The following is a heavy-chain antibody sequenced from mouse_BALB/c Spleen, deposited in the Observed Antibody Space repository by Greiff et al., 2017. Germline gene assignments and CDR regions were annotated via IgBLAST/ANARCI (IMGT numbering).Heavy chain of an antibody. Sequence: EVKVVESGGGLVQPGGSLKLSCAASGFTFSSYTMSWVRQTPEKRLEWVAYISNGGGSTYYPDTVKGRFTISRDNAKNTLYLQMSSLKSEDTAMYYCARHNDYDWAWFAYWGQGTLVTVSA. D-gene: IGHD2-4*01. CDR3: ARHNDYDWAWFAY. J-gene: IGHJ3*01. V-gene: IGHV5-12-2*01. CDR1: GFTFSSYT. CDR2: ISNGGGST.